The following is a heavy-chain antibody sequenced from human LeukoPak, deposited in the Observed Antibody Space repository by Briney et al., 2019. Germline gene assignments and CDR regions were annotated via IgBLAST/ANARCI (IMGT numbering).Heavy chain of an antibody. Sequence: ASVKVSCKASGYTFTSYGISWVRQAPGQGLEWMGWISAYNGNTNYAQKLQGRVTMTTDTSTSTAYMELRSLRSDDTAVYYCARNRDYGDYAHWFDPWGQGTLVTVSS. V-gene: IGHV1-18*01. D-gene: IGHD4-17*01. CDR1: GYTFTSYG. J-gene: IGHJ5*02. CDR3: ARNRDYGDYAHWFDP. CDR2: ISAYNGNT.